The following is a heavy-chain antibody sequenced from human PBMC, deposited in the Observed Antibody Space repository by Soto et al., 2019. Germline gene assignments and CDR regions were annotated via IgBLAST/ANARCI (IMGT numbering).Heavy chain of an antibody. CDR2: IRSKAYGGTT. CDR1: GFTFGDYA. Sequence: NPGGSLRLSCTASGFTFGDYAMSWFRQAPGKGLEWVGFIRSKAYGGTTEYAASVKGRFTISRDDSKSIAYLQMNSLKTEGTAVYYCTRGTTVTKAYYYYMDVWGKGTTVTAP. CDR3: TRGTTVTKAYYYYMDV. D-gene: IGHD4-17*01. V-gene: IGHV3-49*05. J-gene: IGHJ6*03.